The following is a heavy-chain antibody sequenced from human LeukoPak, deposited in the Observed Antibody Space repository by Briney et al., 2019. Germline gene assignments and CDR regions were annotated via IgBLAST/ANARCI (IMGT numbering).Heavy chain of an antibody. Sequence: PGGALRLSCVTSGLNVKNDYMFWVRQSPVKGLEWVSIIYNGGNTFYADSVKGRFTISRDNSKNTLYLQMTSLKAEDTGVYYCAREFDYGTLPGPYWGPGTLVIVSS. CDR2: IYNGGNT. CDR3: AREFDYGTLPGPY. V-gene: IGHV3-53*01. D-gene: IGHD3-9*01. CDR1: GLNVKNDY. J-gene: IGHJ4*02.